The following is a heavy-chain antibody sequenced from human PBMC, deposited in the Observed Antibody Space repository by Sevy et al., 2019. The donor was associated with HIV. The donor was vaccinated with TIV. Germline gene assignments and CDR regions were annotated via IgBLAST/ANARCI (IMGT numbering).Heavy chain of an antibody. D-gene: IGHD3-9*01. Sequence: GGSLRLSCAASGFTFSSYSMNWVRQAPGKGLEWVSSISSSSSYIYYADSVKGRFTISRDNAKNSLYLQMNSLRAEDTAVYYCTRERYYDILTGYSPLYYGMDVWGQGTTVTVSS. CDR1: GFTFSSYS. J-gene: IGHJ6*02. CDR2: ISSSSSYI. V-gene: IGHV3-21*01. CDR3: TRERYYDILTGYSPLYYGMDV.